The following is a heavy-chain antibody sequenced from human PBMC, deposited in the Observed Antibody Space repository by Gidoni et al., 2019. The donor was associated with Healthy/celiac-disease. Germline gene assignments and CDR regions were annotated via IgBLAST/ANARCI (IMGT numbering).Heavy chain of an antibody. CDR3: ARRRDYYDSSGYFIYYFDY. J-gene: IGHJ4*02. CDR2: IYYSGST. CDR1: TGSISSSSYH. D-gene: IGHD3-22*01. V-gene: IGHV4-39*01. Sequence: QLQLQESGPGLVKPSETLSLTCTVSTGSISSSSYHWGWIRQPPGKGLEWIGSIYYSGSTYYNPSLKSRLTISVDTSKNQLSLKLSSVTAADTAVYYCARRRDYYDSSGYFIYYFDYWGQGTLVTVSS.